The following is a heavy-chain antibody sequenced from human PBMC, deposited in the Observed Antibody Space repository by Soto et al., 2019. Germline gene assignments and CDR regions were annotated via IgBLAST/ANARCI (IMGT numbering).Heavy chain of an antibody. J-gene: IGHJ4*02. Sequence: QVQLVQSGAEVREPGASVKVSCKASGYSFTSLDINWVRQTAGQGLEWMGWMEPSTGRTGYAQKFQCRVTMTRDTSINTAYMELTTLTSDDTALYYCARGVSAGVDDWGQGTLVIVSS. CDR3: ARGVSAGVDD. V-gene: IGHV1-8*01. CDR1: GYSFTSLD. CDR2: MEPSTGRT. D-gene: IGHD1-26*01.